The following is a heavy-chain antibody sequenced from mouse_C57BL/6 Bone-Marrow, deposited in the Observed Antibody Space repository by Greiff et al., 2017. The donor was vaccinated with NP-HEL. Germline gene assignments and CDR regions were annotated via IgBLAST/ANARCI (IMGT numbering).Heavy chain of an antibody. CDR2: IDPETGGT. CDR1: GYTFTDYE. D-gene: IGHD4-1*01. CDR3: TKTGTSSWCAY. V-gene: IGHV1-15*01. J-gene: IGHJ3*01. Sequence: VQLQQSGAELVRPGASVTLSCKASGYTFTDYEMHWVKQTPVHGLEWIGAIDPETGGTAYNQKFKGKAILTADKSSSTAYMELRSLTSEDSAVYYCTKTGTSSWCAYWGQGTLVTVSA.